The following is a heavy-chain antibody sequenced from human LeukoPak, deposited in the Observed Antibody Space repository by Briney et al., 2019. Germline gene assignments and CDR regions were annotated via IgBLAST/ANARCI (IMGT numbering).Heavy chain of an antibody. Sequence: SETLSLTCTISGGSISTYYWSWIRQPPGKVLEWIGYIYYSGSTNYNPSLESRVTISAETSKNQVSLKVKSVTAADTAVYYCARGGRSRGSMSFYYMDVWGKGATVTVSS. V-gene: IGHV4-59*01. CDR1: GGSISTYY. CDR2: IYYSGST. D-gene: IGHD3-10*01. CDR3: ARGGRSRGSMSFYYMDV. J-gene: IGHJ6*03.